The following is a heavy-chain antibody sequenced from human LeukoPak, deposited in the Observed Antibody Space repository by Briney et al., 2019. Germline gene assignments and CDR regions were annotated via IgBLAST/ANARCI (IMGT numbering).Heavy chain of an antibody. V-gene: IGHV1-69-2*01. CDR1: GYTFTDYY. J-gene: IGHJ4*02. Sequence: ASVKISCKVSGYTFTDYYMHWVQQAPGKGLEWMGLVDPEDGETIYVEKFQGRVTITADTSTDTAYMELSSLRSEDTAVYYCATHLEYSSSSLGYCGQGTLVTVSS. CDR3: ATHLEYSSSSLGY. D-gene: IGHD6-6*01. CDR2: VDPEDGET.